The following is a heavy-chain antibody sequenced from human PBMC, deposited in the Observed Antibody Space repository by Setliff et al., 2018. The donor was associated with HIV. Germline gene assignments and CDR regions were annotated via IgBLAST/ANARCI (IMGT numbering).Heavy chain of an antibody. Sequence: SVKVSCKASGGTFSSYAISWVRQAPGQGLEWMGGIIAIFGTANYAQKFQGRVTITADESTSTAYMELSSLRSEGTAVYYCARAYSNSYYYYYMDVWGKGTTVTVSS. CDR1: GGTFSSYA. CDR3: ARAYSNSYYYYYMDV. J-gene: IGHJ6*03. CDR2: IIAIFGTA. V-gene: IGHV1-69*13. D-gene: IGHD4-4*01.